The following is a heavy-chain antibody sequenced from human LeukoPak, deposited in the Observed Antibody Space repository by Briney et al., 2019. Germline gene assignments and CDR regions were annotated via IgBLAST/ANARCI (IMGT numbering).Heavy chain of an antibody. V-gene: IGHV3-9*01. CDR1: GFTFDDYA. CDR2: ISWNSGSI. Sequence: GGSLRLSCAASGFTFDDYAMHWVRQAPGKGLEWVSGISWNSGSIGYADPVKGRFTISRDNAKNSLYLQMNTLRVEDTAVYYCAQGGATISDYWGQGTLVTVSS. J-gene: IGHJ4*02. D-gene: IGHD5-12*01. CDR3: AQGGATISDY.